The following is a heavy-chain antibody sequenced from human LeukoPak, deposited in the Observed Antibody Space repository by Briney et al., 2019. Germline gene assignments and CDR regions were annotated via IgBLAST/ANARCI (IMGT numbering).Heavy chain of an antibody. CDR2: ISGSSTII. CDR3: AKERARGGYSVRDFDY. Sequence: PGGSLRLSCAGFGFTFSHYNMNWVRQAPGKGLEWVAYISGSSTIIYYADSVKGRFTVSRDNAKSSLYLQMNSLRAEDTAVYYCAKERARGGYSVRDFDYWGQGTLVTVSS. CDR1: GFTFSHYN. D-gene: IGHD5-24*01. V-gene: IGHV3-48*01. J-gene: IGHJ4*02.